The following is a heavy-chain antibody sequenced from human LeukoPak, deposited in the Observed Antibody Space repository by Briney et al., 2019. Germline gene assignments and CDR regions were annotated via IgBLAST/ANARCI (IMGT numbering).Heavy chain of an antibody. CDR1: GYSISSGYY. D-gene: IGHD1-26*01. J-gene: IGHJ4*02. Sequence: SETLSLTCTVSGYSISSGYYWAWIRQPPGKGLEWIGTIYHSGSTYSNPSPKSRVTISVDTSKNQSSLRLSSVTAADTAVYYCARETGTYSAFDYWGQGTLVTVSS. CDR3: ARETGTYSAFDY. V-gene: IGHV4-38-2*02. CDR2: IYHSGST.